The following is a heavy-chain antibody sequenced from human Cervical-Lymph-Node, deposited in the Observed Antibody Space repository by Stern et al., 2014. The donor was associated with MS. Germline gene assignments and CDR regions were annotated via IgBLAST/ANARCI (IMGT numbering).Heavy chain of an antibody. J-gene: IGHJ4*02. CDR2: ISNSGSFV. D-gene: IGHD2-21*01. CDR1: GFPFSDHY. Sequence: VQLVESGGGLVKPGGSLRLSCVASGFPFSDHYMSWIRQAPGRGLEFVSYISNSGSFVNYADSVKGRFTISRDNAKDSLYLQMNSLRAEDTAVYYCSREPRLTDYWGQGTLVSVSS. V-gene: IGHV3-11*01. CDR3: SREPRLTDY.